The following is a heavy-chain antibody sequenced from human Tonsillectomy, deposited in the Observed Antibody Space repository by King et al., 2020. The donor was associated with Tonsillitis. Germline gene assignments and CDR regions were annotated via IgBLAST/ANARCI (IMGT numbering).Heavy chain of an antibody. D-gene: IGHD4-17*01. CDR2: INQDGSEK. CDR1: GFTFSSHW. Sequence: VQLVESGGGLVQPGGSLRLSCAASGFTFSSHWMSWVRQGPGKGLEWVANINQDGSEKYYVDSVKGRFTISRDNAKNSLYLQMSSLRAEDTAVYYCARRAHDYGDFDAVDIWGQGTKVTVSS. J-gene: IGHJ3*02. V-gene: IGHV3-7*03. CDR3: ARRAHDYGDFDAVDI.